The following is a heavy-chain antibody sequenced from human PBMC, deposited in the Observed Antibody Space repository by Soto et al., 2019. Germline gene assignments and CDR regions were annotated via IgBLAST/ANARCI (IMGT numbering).Heavy chain of an antibody. J-gene: IGHJ6*02. CDR3: AKVSGSYYYGMDV. CDR1: GGSISSSNW. V-gene: IGHV4-4*02. Sequence: QVQLQESGPGLVKPSGTLSLTCAVSGGSISSSNWWSWVRQPPGKGLEWIGEIYHSGSTNYNPSLKSRVTISVDKSKNQLSLKLSSVTAADTPVYYCAKVSGSYYYGMDVWGQGTTVTVSS. D-gene: IGHD1-26*01. CDR2: IYHSGST.